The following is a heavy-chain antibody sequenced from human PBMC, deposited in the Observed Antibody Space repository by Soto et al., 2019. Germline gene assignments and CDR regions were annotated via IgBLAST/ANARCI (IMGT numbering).Heavy chain of an antibody. CDR1: GYSFTSYW. CDR3: ARLRDHYSSSWFLRRGDGMDV. CDR2: IYPGDSDT. Sequence: PGESLKISCKGSGYSFTSYWIGWVRQMPGKGLEWMGIIYPGDSDTRYSPSFQGQVTISPDKSISTAYLQWSSLKASDTAMYYCARLRDHYSSSWFLRRGDGMDVWGQGTTVTVSS. J-gene: IGHJ6*02. D-gene: IGHD6-13*01. V-gene: IGHV5-51*01.